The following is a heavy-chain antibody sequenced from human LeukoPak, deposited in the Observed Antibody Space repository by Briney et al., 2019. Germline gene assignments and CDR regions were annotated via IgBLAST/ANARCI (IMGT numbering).Heavy chain of an antibody. J-gene: IGHJ2*01. CDR2: IYPGDSDT. D-gene: IGHD6-19*01. V-gene: IGHV5-51*01. CDR3: ARRKGNMSVAAYWSLDL. CDR1: GYSFTIYW. Sequence: KRGESLKISCKGSGYSFTIYWIGWVRQMPGKGLEWMGIIYPGDSDTRYSPSFQGQVTISADKSISTAYLQWSSLKASDTAMYFCARRKGNMSVAAYWSLDLWGRGTLVIVSS.